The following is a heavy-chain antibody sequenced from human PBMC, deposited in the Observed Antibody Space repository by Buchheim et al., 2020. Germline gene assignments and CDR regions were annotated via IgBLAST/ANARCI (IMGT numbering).Heavy chain of an antibody. Sequence: QVQLVESGGGVVQPGRSLRLSCAASGFTFTDYAMHWVRQAPGKGLEWVATIKYDGRNTYYVDSVKGRFTLSRDNSKNTLNLQMGSLRAEDTAVYYCARGRAYYYGSGSYARFDYWGQGA. CDR2: IKYDGRNT. J-gene: IGHJ4*02. V-gene: IGHV3-33*01. CDR3: ARGRAYYYGSGSYARFDY. CDR1: GFTFTDYA. D-gene: IGHD3-10*01.